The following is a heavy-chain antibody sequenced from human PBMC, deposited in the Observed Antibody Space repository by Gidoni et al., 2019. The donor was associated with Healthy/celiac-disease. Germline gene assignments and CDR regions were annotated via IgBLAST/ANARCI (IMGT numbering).Heavy chain of an antibody. CDR2: IRSKAYGGTT. CDR3: TRDTHWYFDL. J-gene: IGHJ2*01. V-gene: IGHV3-49*04. Sequence: EVQLVESGGGWVQPGRSLRLSCTASGFTFGDYAMSWVRQAPGKGLEWVGCIRSKAYGGTTEYAASVKGRFTISRDDSKSIAYLQMNSLKTEDTAVYYCTRDTHWYFDLWGRGTLVTVSS. CDR1: GFTFGDYA.